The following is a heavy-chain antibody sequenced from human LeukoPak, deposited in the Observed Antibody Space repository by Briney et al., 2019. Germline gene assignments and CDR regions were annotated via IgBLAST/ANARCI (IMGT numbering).Heavy chain of an antibody. D-gene: IGHD2-2*01. CDR3: AREALYQLLWIAFDI. V-gene: IGHV4-4*07. Sequence: PSETLSLTCTVSGGSISSYYWSWIRQPAGKGLEWIGRIYTSGSTNYNPSLKSRVTMSVDTSKNQFSLKLSSVTAADTAVYYCAREALYQLLWIAFDIWGQGTMVTVSS. CDR2: IYTSGST. CDR1: GGSISSYY. J-gene: IGHJ3*02.